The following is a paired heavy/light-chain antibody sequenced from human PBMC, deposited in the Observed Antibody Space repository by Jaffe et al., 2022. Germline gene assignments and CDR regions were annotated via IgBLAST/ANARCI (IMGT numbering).Heavy chain of an antibody. J-gene: IGHJ4*02. CDR3: ARGPIVVVVAALPTY. CDR1: GFTFSSYS. V-gene: IGHV3-48*01. Sequence: EVQLVESGGGLVQPGGSLRLSCAASGFTFSSYSMNWVRQAPGKGLEWVSYISSSSSTIYYADSVKGRFTISRDNAKNSLYLQMNSLRAEDTAVYYCARGPIVVVVAALPTYWGQGTLVTVSS. CDR2: ISSSSSTI. D-gene: IGHD2-15*01.
Light chain of an antibody. Sequence: QPVLTQPTSLSASPGASARFTCTLRSGINVGTYRIYWYQQKPGSLPRYLLRYKSDSDKQQGSGVPSRFSGSKDASTNAGLLLISGLQSEDEADYYCAIWYSSTVVFGGGTKLTVL. CDR3: AIWYSSTVV. V-gene: IGLV5-39*01. J-gene: IGLJ2*01. CDR2: YKSDSDK. CDR1: SGINVGTYR.